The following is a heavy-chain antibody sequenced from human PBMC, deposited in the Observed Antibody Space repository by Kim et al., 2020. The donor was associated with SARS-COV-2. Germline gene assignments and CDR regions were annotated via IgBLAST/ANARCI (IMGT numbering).Heavy chain of an antibody. D-gene: IGHD3-22*01. CDR3: ARGGGPLGRTYYYDSSGYYQVKFDP. CDR2: IIPIFGTA. V-gene: IGHV1-69*13. Sequence: SVKVSCKASGGTFSSYAISWVRQAPGQGLEWMGGIIPIFGTANYAQKFQGRVTITADESTSTAYMELSSLRSEDTAVYYCARGGGPLGRTYYYDSSGYYQVKFDPWGQGTLVTVSS. CDR1: GGTFSSYA. J-gene: IGHJ5*02.